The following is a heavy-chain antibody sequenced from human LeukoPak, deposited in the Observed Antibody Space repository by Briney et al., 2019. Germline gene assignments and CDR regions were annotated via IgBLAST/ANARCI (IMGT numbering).Heavy chain of an antibody. CDR3: ARDYGDYPFDY. CDR1: GYTFTSYY. Sequence: ASVKVSCKASGYTFTSYYMHWVRQAPGQGLEWMGWINPNSGGTNYAQNFQGGVTMTLDTSISTAYMELSRLRSDDTAVYYCARDYGDYPFDYWGQGTLVTVSS. D-gene: IGHD4-17*01. J-gene: IGHJ4*02. CDR2: INPNSGGT. V-gene: IGHV1-2*02.